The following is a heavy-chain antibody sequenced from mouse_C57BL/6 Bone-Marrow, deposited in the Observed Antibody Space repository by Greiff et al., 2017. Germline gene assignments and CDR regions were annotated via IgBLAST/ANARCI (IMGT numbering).Heavy chain of an antibody. D-gene: IGHD1-1*01. J-gene: IGHJ2*01. CDR3: ARPGYYGSSPFDY. V-gene: IGHV5-17*01. CDR1: GFTFSDYG. Sequence: EVKVVESGGGLVKPGGSLKLSCAASGFTFSDYGMHWVRQAPEKGLERVAYISSGSSTIYYADTVKGRFTISRDNAKNTLFLQMTSLRSEDTAMYYCARPGYYGSSPFDYWGQGTTLTVSS. CDR2: ISSGSSTI.